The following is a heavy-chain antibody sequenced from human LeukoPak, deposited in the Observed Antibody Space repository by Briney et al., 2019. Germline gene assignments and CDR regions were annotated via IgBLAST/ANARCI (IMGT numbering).Heavy chain of an antibody. J-gene: IGHJ4*02. V-gene: IGHV3-9*03. D-gene: IGHD2-2*01. CDR2: ISWNSGSI. CDR3: AKGYCIGTSCFFDY. CDR1: GFTFDDYA. Sequence: GGSLRLSCAASGFTFDDYAMHWVRQAPGKGLEWVSGISWNSGSIGYADSVKGRFTISRDNAKDSLYLQMNSLRAEDMALYYCAKGYCIGTSCFFDYWGQGTLVTVSS.